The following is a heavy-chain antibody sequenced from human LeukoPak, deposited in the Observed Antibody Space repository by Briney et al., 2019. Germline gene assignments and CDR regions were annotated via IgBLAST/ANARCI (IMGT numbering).Heavy chain of an antibody. Sequence: SETLSLTCTVSGGSISSYYWSWIRQPPGKGLEWIGYIYYSGSTNYNPSLKSRVTISVDTSKNQFSLKLSSVTAADTAVYYCARGPSSSWYYYYYYMDVWGKGTTVTVSS. D-gene: IGHD6-13*01. CDR3: ARGPSSSWYYYYYYMDV. CDR1: GGSISSYY. V-gene: IGHV4-59*01. J-gene: IGHJ6*03. CDR2: IYYSGST.